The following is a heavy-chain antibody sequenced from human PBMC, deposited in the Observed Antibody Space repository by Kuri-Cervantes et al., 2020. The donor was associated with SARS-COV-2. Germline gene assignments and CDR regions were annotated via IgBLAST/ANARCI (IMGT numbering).Heavy chain of an antibody. J-gene: IGHJ3*02. CDR2: FKSKAAGGTT. D-gene: IGHD2-2*02. CDR1: GFSFSDAW. Sequence: GESLKISWVGTGFSFSDAWLSWVRQTPGKGLEWVGRFKSKAAGGTTDYAAPVKGRFTISRDDSKNTLYLQMNSLKTEDTAVYYCTTDLKVRGYCRSTSCYTDDAFDIWGQGTMVTVSS. V-gene: IGHV3-15*01. CDR3: TTDLKVRGYCRSTSCYTDDAFDI.